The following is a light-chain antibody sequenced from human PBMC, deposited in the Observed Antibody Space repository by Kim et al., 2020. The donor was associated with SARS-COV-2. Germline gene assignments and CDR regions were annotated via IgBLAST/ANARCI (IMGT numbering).Light chain of an antibody. CDR1: RGSIDDNY. CDR3: QSYNRDNVL. CDR2: EDD. Sequence: GKTVTRSGSRSRGSIDDNYVQWDQQRPGGGPTTVIYEDDQRPSGVSDRFSGSSDNSSNSASLTISGLRTEDEADYYCQSYNRDNVLFGGGTQLTVL. J-gene: IGLJ2*01. V-gene: IGLV6-57*03.